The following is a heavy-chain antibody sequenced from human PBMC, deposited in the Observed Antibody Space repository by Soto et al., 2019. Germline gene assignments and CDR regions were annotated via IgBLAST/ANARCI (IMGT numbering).Heavy chain of an antibody. D-gene: IGHD6-13*01. CDR2: IKQDGSEK. CDR3: ARVGDRSSWYIFSSGWPWVLDY. V-gene: IGHV3-7*03. Sequence: PGGSLRLSCAASGFTFSSYWMSWVRQAPGKGLECVANIKQDGSEKYYVDSVKGRFTISRDNAKNSLYLQMNSLRAEDTAVYYCARVGDRSSWYIFSSGWPWVLDYWGQGTLVTVSS. CDR1: GFTFSSYW. J-gene: IGHJ4*02.